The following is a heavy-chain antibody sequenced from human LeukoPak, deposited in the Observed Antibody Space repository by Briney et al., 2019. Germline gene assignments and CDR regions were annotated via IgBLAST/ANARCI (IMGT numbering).Heavy chain of an antibody. Sequence: GSLRLSCAASGFTFSRYNMNWVRQAPGKGLEWVSSISRTGNYIYYADSVKGRFTISRDNAQNSLFLQMNSLRVEDTAVYYCARVLETDCSGGSCYSGLDYWGQGTLVTVSS. CDR1: GFTFSRYN. CDR2: ISRTGNYI. D-gene: IGHD2-15*01. V-gene: IGHV3-21*01. J-gene: IGHJ4*02. CDR3: ARVLETDCSGGSCYSGLDY.